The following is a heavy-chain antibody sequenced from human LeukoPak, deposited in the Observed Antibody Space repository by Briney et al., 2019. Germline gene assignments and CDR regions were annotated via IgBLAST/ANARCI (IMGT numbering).Heavy chain of an antibody. V-gene: IGHV1-2*02. CDR1: GYTFTGYY. CDR2: INPNSGGT. Sequence: ASVKVSCKASGYTFTGYYMHWVRQAPGQGLEWMGWINPNSGGTNYAQKFQGRVTMTRDTSISTASMELSSLKPDDTAVYYCARSGQGELLWFGELTGYYYYYMDVWGKGTTVTISS. D-gene: IGHD3-10*01. J-gene: IGHJ6*03. CDR3: ARSGQGELLWFGELTGYYYYYMDV.